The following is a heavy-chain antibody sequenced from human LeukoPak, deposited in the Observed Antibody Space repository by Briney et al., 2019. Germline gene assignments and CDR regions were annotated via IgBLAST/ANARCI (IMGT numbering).Heavy chain of an antibody. V-gene: IGHV4-39*02. CDR3: AYYGEEVATGNPSNWFDP. J-gene: IGHJ5*02. CDR1: LYSINSSSYY. D-gene: IGHD5-24*01. Sequence: KPSETLSLTCTVPLYSINSSSYYWGWIRQPPGKGLEWIATFYYNGGIYYNPSLASRVTTSVDASKNHVTLTLTSVTDAETAVYSCAYYGEEVATGNPSNWFDPWGQGTLVTVSS. CDR2: FYYNGGI.